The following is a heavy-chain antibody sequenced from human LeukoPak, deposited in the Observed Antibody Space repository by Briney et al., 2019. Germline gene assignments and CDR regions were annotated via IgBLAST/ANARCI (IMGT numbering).Heavy chain of an antibody. CDR3: ARDHKKLYAYYFDY. CDR1: GYTFTSYS. D-gene: IGHD1-1*01. V-gene: IGHV1-18*01. CDR2: ISAYNGNT. J-gene: IGHJ4*02. Sequence: ASVKVSCKASGYTFTSYSFSWVRQAPGQGLEWMGWISAYNGNTNYAQKLQGRVTMTTDTSTSTAYMELRSLRSDDTAVYYCARDHKKLYAYYFDYWGQGTLVTVSS.